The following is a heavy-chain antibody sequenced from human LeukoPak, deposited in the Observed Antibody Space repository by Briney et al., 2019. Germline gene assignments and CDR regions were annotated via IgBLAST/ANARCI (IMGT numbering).Heavy chain of an antibody. Sequence: SETLSLTCTVSGGSISNYYWTWIRQPPGKGLEWIGCMFYSGTTYYNPSLKSRVTMSVDMSKNQFSLKLSSVTAADTAVYYCASNYYGSGSLDYWGQGNLVTVSS. CDR1: GGSISNYY. CDR2: MFYSGTT. D-gene: IGHD3-10*01. V-gene: IGHV4-59*08. CDR3: ASNYYGSGSLDY. J-gene: IGHJ4*02.